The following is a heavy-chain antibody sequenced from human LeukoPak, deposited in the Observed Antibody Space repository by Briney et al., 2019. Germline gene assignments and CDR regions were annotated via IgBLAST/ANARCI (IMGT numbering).Heavy chain of an antibody. D-gene: IGHD3-10*01. CDR1: GYTLTELS. CDR3: ATDLIRDSTFDY. V-gene: IGHV1-24*01. Sequence: ASVTVSCTVSGYTLTELSMHWVRQAPGKGREWMGGFDPEDGETIYAQKFQGRVTMTEDTSTDTAYMELSSLRSEDTAVYYCATDLIRDSTFDYWGQGTLVTVSS. J-gene: IGHJ4*02. CDR2: FDPEDGET.